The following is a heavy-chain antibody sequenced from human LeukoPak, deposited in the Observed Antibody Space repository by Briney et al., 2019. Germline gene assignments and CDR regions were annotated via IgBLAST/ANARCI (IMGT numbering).Heavy chain of an antibody. CDR3: ARNRADGSGTYCQKNPLHFDS. V-gene: IGHV4-34*08. CDR1: SGTFSGYY. CDR2: INHSGTT. Sequence: SETLSLTCAVYSGTFSGYYWSWIRQPPGRGLEWIAEINHSGTTNYNPSLRGRITVSVDTSKNQFSLKLRSVTAADTAMYYCARNRADGSGTYCQKNPLHFDSWGHGTLVTVFS. J-gene: IGHJ4*01. D-gene: IGHD3-10*01.